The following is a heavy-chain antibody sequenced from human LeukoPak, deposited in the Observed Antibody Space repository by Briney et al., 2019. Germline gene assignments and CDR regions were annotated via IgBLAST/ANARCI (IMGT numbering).Heavy chain of an antibody. CDR2: IRYDGSNK. CDR3: AKDVGPAYYFDY. V-gene: IGHV3-30*02. D-gene: IGHD1-26*01. Sequence: GGSLRLSCAASGFTFSSYGVHWVRQAPGKGLEWVAFIRYDGSNKYYADSVKGRFTISRDNSKNTLYLQMNSLRAEDTAVYYCAKDVGPAYYFDYWGQGTLVTDSS. CDR1: GFTFSSYG. J-gene: IGHJ4*02.